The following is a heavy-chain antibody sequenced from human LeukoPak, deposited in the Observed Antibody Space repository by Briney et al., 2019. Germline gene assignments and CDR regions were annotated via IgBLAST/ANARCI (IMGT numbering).Heavy chain of an antibody. J-gene: IGHJ4*02. D-gene: IGHD3-16*02. V-gene: IGHV3-7*01. Sequence: GGSLRLSCADSGFTFSSYWMSWVRQAPGKGLEWVANIKQDGSEKYYVDSVKGRFTISRDNAKNSLYLQMNSLRAEDTAVYYCASRGDYVWGSYRYTRPFDYWGQGTLVTVSS. CDR1: GFTFSSYW. CDR3: ASRGDYVWGSYRYTRPFDY. CDR2: IKQDGSEK.